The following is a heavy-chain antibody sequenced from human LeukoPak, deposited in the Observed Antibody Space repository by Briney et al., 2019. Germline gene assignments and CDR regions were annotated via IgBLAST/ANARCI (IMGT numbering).Heavy chain of an antibody. CDR2: IYPGDPDT. CDR1: GYSFTSYW. D-gene: IGHD6-13*01. V-gene: IGHV5-51*01. CDR3: ASSSSWEPYYYYYGMDV. Sequence: GESLKISCKGSGYSFTSYWIGWVRQMPGKGLEWMGIIYPGDPDTRYSPSFQGQVTISADKSISTAYLQWSSLKASDTAMYYCASSSSWEPYYYYYGMDVWGQGTTVTVSS. J-gene: IGHJ6*02.